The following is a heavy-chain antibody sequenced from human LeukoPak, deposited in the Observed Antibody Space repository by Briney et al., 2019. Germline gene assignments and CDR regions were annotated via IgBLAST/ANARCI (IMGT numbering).Heavy chain of an antibody. CDR1: GGSFSGYY. CDR2: IYHSGST. V-gene: IGHV4-38-2*01. J-gene: IGHJ3*02. D-gene: IGHD3-16*02. CDR3: ASGLKYYDYVWGSYRHVDAFDI. Sequence: SETLSLTCAVYGGSFSGYYWGWIRQPPGKGLEWIGSIYHSGSTYYNPSLKSRVTISVDTSKNQFSLKLSSVTAADTAVYYCASGLKYYDYVWGSYRHVDAFDIWGQGTMVTVSS.